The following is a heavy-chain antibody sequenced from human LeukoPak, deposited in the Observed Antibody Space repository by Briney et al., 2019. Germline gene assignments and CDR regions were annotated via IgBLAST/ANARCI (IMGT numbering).Heavy chain of an antibody. V-gene: IGHV4-61*02. D-gene: IGHD3-22*01. J-gene: IGHJ5*02. CDR3: ARDRGYYDSSGYNWFDP. CDR2: IYTSGST. CDR1: GGSISSGSYY. Sequence: SETLSLTCTVSGGSISSGSYYWSWIRQPAGKGLEWIGRIYTSGSTNYNPSLKSRVTISVDTSKNQFSLKLSSVTAADTAVYYCARDRGYYDSSGYNWFDPWGQGTLVTVSS.